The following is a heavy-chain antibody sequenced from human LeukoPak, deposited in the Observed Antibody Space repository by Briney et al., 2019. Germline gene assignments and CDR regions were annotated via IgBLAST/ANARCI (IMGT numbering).Heavy chain of an antibody. V-gene: IGHV3-7*01. J-gene: IGHJ3*02. CDR2: IKQDGSEK. CDR1: GFTFSSYW. Sequence: GGSLRLSCAASGFTFSSYWMSWVRQAPGKGLEWVANIKQDGSEKYYVDSVKGRFTISRDNAKNSLYLQMNSLRAEDTAVYYCARRVRFLEWASGYSNAFDIWGQGTMVTVSS. CDR3: ARRVRFLEWASGYSNAFDI. D-gene: IGHD3-3*01.